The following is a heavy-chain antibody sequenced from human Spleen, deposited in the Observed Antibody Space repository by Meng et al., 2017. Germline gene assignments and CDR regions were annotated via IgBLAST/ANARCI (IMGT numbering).Heavy chain of an antibody. CDR1: GGSFSDYY. J-gene: IGHJ4*02. D-gene: IGHD4-11*01. Sequence: QVHLKNGCAGRLKPSELLSLACVVSGGSFSDYYWSWIRQPPGKGLEWIGEINHSRSTNYNPSLASRATISVDTSKNNLSLKLSSVTAADSAVYYCARGPTTMAHDFDYWGQGTLVTVSS. V-gene: IGHV4-34*01. CDR2: INHSRST. CDR3: ARGPTTMAHDFDY.